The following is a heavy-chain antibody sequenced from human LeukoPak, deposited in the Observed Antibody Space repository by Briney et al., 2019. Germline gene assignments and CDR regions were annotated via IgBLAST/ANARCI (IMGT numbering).Heavy chain of an antibody. CDR3: ARRLTQYDCFDP. CDR1: GDSVSSNSVT. CDR2: TCYRSTWYN. V-gene: IGHV6-1*01. D-gene: IGHD2-2*01. Sequence: SQTLSLTCAISGDSVSSNSVTWNWIRQSPSRGLEWLGRTCYRSTWYNDYAVSVRGRITVNPDTSKNQFSLHLNSVTPEDMAVYYCARRLTQYDCFDPWGQGILVTVSS. J-gene: IGHJ5*02.